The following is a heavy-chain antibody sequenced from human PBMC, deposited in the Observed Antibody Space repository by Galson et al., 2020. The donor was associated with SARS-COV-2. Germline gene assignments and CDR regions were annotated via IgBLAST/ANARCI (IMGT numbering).Heavy chain of an antibody. CDR1: GGSISSGGYY. D-gene: IGHD2-2*02. CDR3: ARRYCSSTSCYIGAFDY. Sequence: SETLSLTCTVSGGSISSGGYYWSWIRQHPGKGLEWIGYIYYSGSTYYNPSLKSRVTISVDTSKNQFSLKLSSVTAADTAVYYCARRYCSSTSCYIGAFDYWGQGTLVTVSS. J-gene: IGHJ4*02. V-gene: IGHV4-31*03. CDR2: IYYSGST.